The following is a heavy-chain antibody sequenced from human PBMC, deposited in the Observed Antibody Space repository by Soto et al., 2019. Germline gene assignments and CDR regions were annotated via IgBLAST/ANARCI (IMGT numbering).Heavy chain of an antibody. V-gene: IGHV4-39*01. Sequence: PSETLSLTCTFSGCSISSSSYYWGWIRQPPGKGLEWIGSIYYSGSTYYNPSLKSRVTISVDTPKNQFSLKLSSVTAADTAVYYCASDEAVAGIREDYWGQGTLVTVSS. CDR2: IYYSGST. J-gene: IGHJ4*02. CDR1: GCSISSSSYY. CDR3: ASDEAVAGIREDY. D-gene: IGHD6-19*01.